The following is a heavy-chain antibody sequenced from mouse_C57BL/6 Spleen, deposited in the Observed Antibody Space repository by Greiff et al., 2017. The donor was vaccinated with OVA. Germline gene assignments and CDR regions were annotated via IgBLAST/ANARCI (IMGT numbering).Heavy chain of an antibody. CDR2: IDPSDSYT. D-gene: IGHD1-1*01. CDR1: GYTFTSYW. Sequence: QVQLQQSGAELVMPGASVKLSCKASGYTFTSYWMHWVKQRPGQGLEWIGEIDPSDSYTNYNQKFKGKSTLTVDKSSSTAYMQLSSLTSEDSAVYYCARALYDGPYYYAMDYWGQGTSVTVSS. J-gene: IGHJ4*01. V-gene: IGHV1-69*01. CDR3: ARALYDGPYYYAMDY.